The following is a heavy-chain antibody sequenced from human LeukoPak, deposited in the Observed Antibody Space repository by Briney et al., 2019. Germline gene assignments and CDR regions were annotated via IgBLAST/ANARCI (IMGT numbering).Heavy chain of an antibody. J-gene: IGHJ4*02. V-gene: IGHV4-39*02. CDR1: GGSISSNYY. CDR3: ARARGRYIDFLDY. CDR2: FFYSWST. D-gene: IGHD3-9*01. Sequence: SETLSLTCTVSGGSISSNYYWGWIRQPPGTGLEWIVSFFYSWSTYYNPSPKSRVTISVDTSKNQFSLRLSSVTAADTAVYYCARARGRYIDFLDYWGQGTLITVSS.